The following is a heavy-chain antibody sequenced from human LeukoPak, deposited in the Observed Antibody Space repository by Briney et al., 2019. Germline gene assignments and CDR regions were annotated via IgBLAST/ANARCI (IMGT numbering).Heavy chain of an antibody. D-gene: IGHD6-13*01. CDR3: ARDIAQGVPGHDY. V-gene: IGHV4-59*12. CDR1: GGSISSYY. Sequence: SETLSLTCTVSGGSISSYYWSWIRQPPGKGLEWIGYIYYSGSTNYNPSLKSRVTISVDTSKNQFSLKLSSVTAADTAVYYCARDIAQGVPGHDYWGQGTLVTVSS. CDR2: IYYSGST. J-gene: IGHJ4*02.